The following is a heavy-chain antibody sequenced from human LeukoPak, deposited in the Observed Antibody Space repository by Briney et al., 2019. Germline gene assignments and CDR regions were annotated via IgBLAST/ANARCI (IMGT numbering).Heavy chain of an antibody. CDR2: IYYSGST. Sequence: SETLSLTCTVAGGSISSSRYYWGWIRQPPGKGLEWIGSIYYSGSTYYNPSLKSRVTISVDTSKNQFSLKLSSVTAADTAVYYCANDIVATDDAFDIWGQGTMVTVSS. CDR1: GGSISSSRYY. V-gene: IGHV4-39*01. J-gene: IGHJ3*02. D-gene: IGHD5-12*01. CDR3: ANDIVATDDAFDI.